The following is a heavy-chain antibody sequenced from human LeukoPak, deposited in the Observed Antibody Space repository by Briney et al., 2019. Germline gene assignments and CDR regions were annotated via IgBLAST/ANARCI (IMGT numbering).Heavy chain of an antibody. Sequence: SETLSLTCTVSGYSISSGYYWGWIRQPPGKGLEWIGSIYHSGSTYYNPSLKSRVTISVDTSKNQFSLKLSSVTAADTAVYYCARDSLWSAHGYGGNSRADYWGQGTLVTVSS. V-gene: IGHV4-38-2*02. J-gene: IGHJ4*02. D-gene: IGHD4-23*01. CDR3: ARDSLWSAHGYGGNSRADY. CDR1: GYSISSGYY. CDR2: IYHSGST.